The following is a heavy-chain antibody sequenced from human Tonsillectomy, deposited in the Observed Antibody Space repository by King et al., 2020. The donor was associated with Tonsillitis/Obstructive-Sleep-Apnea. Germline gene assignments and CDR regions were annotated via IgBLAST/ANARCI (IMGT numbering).Heavy chain of an antibody. D-gene: IGHD7-27*01. CDR3: VKDWSGDDVGIDY. V-gene: IGHV3-23*04. CDR1: GFTFSSYA. Sequence: VQLVESGGGLVQPGGSLRVSCAASGFTFSSYAMSWVRQAPGKGLEWVSSIRPRGDKTYYADSVKGRYTMSRDNSKNTLFLQMNRLRVEDTAKYYCVKDWSGDDVGIDYGGQGTPVTVSS. CDR2: IRPRGDKT. J-gene: IGHJ4*02.